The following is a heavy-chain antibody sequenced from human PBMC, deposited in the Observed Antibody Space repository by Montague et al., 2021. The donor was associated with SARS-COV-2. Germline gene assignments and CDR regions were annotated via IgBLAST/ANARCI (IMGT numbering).Heavy chain of an antibody. V-gene: IGHV3-30*04. Sequence: SLRLSCAASGFTFSSYALHWVRQAPGKGLEWVADISHEGSYKYYADSVKGRFTISRDNSKNTLYLDMNSLRAEDTALYYCARDLESTGYFDAYYYHGMDVWGQGTTVTVSS. J-gene: IGHJ6*02. CDR3: ARDLESTGYFDAYYYHGMDV. CDR2: ISHEGSYK. D-gene: IGHD3-9*01. CDR1: GFTFSSYA.